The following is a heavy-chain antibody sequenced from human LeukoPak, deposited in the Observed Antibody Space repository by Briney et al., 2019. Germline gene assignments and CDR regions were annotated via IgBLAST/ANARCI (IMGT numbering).Heavy chain of an antibody. Sequence: GASVKVSCKASGYTFTSYDINWVRQATGQGLEWMGWMNPNSGNTGYAQKFQGRVTMTRNTSISTAYMELSSLRSEDTAVYYCARVKITRITIFGVVVNWFDPWGQGTLVTVSS. CDR3: ARVKITRITIFGVVVNWFDP. D-gene: IGHD3-3*01. J-gene: IGHJ5*02. CDR2: MNPNSGNT. CDR1: GYTFTSYD. V-gene: IGHV1-8*01.